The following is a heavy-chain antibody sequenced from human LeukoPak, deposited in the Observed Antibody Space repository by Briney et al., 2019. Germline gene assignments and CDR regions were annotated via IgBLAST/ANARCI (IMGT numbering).Heavy chain of an antibody. D-gene: IGHD2-15*01. V-gene: IGHV1-2*02. J-gene: IGHJ4*02. CDR1: GYTFIVYY. CDR2: INPISGDT. Sequence: ASVKVSCKSSGYTFIVYYLHGVRQAPGQGLEWMGWINPISGDTNYAQRFQGRVTITRDKSLSTAYMELNSLRSDDTAVYYCARGEDCSGWLFDYWGQGTLITVSS. CDR3: ARGEDCSGWLFDY.